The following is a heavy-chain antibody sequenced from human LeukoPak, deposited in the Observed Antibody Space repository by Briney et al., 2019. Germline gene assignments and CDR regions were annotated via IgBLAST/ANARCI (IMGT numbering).Heavy chain of an antibody. CDR2: INIDGSTS. V-gene: IGHV3-74*01. CDR1: GFTFSSYW. J-gene: IGHJ4*02. CDR3: ARASALATPPFAY. Sequence: GGSLRLSCAASGFTFSSYWMHWVRQAPGKGLVWVSRINIDGSTSNYADSVKGRFTVSRDNAKSAVYLQMNSLRVEDTAVYYCARASALATPPFAYWGQGTLVTVSS. D-gene: IGHD5-12*01.